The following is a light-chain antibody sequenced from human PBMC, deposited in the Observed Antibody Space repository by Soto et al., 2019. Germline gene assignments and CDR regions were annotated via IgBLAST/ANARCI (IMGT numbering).Light chain of an antibody. Sequence: QSVLTQPASVSGSPGQSITISCTGTSSDVGGYNYVSWYQQHPGKAPKFMIYEVSNRPSGVSNRFSGSKSGNTASLTISGLQAEDEADYYCSSYTSSSTDYVFGTGTKLTVL. CDR1: SSDVGGYNY. CDR3: SSYTSSSTDYV. V-gene: IGLV2-14*01. J-gene: IGLJ1*01. CDR2: EVS.